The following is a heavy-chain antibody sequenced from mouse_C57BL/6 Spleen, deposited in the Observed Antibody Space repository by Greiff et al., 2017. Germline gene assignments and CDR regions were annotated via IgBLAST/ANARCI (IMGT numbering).Heavy chain of an antibody. Sequence: QVQLQQSGAELMKPGASVKLSCKATGYTFTGYWIEWVKQRPGHGLEWIGEILPGSGSTNYNEKFKGKATFTADTASNTAYMQLSSLTTEDSAIYYCARSFYDGYPTLYAMDYWGQGTSVTVSS. J-gene: IGHJ4*01. CDR1: GYTFTGYW. D-gene: IGHD2-3*01. CDR2: ILPGSGST. CDR3: ARSFYDGYPTLYAMDY. V-gene: IGHV1-9*01.